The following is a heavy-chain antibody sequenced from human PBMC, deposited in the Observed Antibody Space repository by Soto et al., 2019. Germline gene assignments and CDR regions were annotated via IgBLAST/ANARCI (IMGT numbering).Heavy chain of an antibody. CDR1: GFTFSNFA. CDR3: ASSKVAMIEVADY. J-gene: IGHJ4*02. D-gene: IGHD3-22*01. Sequence: QVQLVESGGGVVQPGTSLRLSCAASGFTFSNFAMHWVRQAPGKGLEWVALITHDGSTKYYADSVKGRFTISRDISKSTLYVQMNSLRAEYTAVYYCASSKVAMIEVADYWGQGTLVTVSS. CDR2: ITHDGSTK. V-gene: IGHV3-30*03.